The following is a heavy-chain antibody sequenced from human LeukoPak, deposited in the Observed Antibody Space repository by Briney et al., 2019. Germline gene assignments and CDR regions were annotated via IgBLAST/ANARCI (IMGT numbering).Heavy chain of an antibody. Sequence: GGSLRLSCAASGFTFSTYSMNWVRQAPGKGLEWVSSISSSSGYIYYADSMKGRFTISRDNAKNSLYLQMNSLRAEDTAVYYRAREGKMVDYWGQGTLVTVSS. V-gene: IGHV3-21*01. CDR1: GFTFSTYS. CDR3: AREGKMVDY. J-gene: IGHJ4*02. D-gene: IGHD2-8*01. CDR2: ISSSSGYI.